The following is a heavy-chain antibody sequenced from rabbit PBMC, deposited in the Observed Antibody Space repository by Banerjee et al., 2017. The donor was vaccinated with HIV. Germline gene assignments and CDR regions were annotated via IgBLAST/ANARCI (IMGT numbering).Heavy chain of an antibody. Sequence: QEQLEESGGGLVKPEGSLTLTCKASGFDLSTYSMAWVRQAPGKGLEYIGYIPRGGSAYYASWVNGRFTISETSSTVDLKMTSLTAADTATYFCVRNTVDGDNLWGPGTPRHRL. CDR3: VRNTVDGDNL. CDR2: IPRGGSA. CDR1: GFDLSTYS. V-gene: IGHV1S36*01. D-gene: IGHD2-1*01. J-gene: IGHJ4*01.